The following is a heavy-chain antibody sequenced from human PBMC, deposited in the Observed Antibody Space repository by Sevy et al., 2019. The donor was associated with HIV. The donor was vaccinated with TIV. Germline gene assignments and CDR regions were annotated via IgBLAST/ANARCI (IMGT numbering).Heavy chain of an antibody. J-gene: IGHJ4*02. CDR3: ARERRDGNCFDY. Sequence: ASVKVSCKASGGTFSSYAFSWVRQAPGQGLEWMGGIIPMFGTTNYAQKFQGRVTITADESTSTAYMELSSLRSEDTAFYYCARERRDGNCFDYWGQGTLVTVSS. D-gene: IGHD1-1*01. V-gene: IGHV1-69*13. CDR1: GGTFSSYA. CDR2: IIPMFGTT.